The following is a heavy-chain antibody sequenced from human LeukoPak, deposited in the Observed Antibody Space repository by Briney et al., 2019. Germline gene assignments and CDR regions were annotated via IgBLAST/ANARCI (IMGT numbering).Heavy chain of an antibody. Sequence: GGSLRLSCVASGFTFSSYGMHWVRHAPGKGLEWVVVISYDGSNKYYADSVKGRFTISRDNSKNTLYLQMNSLRAEDTAVYYCAKSGYDSSGYYYLDYWGQGTLVTVSS. CDR2: ISYDGSNK. CDR1: GFTFSSYG. D-gene: IGHD3-22*01. CDR3: AKSGYDSSGYYYLDY. V-gene: IGHV3-30*18. J-gene: IGHJ4*02.